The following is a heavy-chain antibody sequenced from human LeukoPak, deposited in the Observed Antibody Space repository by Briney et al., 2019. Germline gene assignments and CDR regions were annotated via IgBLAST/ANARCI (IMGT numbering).Heavy chain of an antibody. Sequence: GGSLRLSCAVSGFTFSSYWMSWVRQAPGKGLEWVANIKKDGSEKYYVDSVKGRFTIFRDNAKNSLSLQMNSLRAEDTAVYYCTREGVYSGSYNGAFDDWGQGTLVTVSS. CDR3: TREGVYSGSYNGAFDD. CDR1: GFTFSSYW. CDR2: IKKDGSEK. J-gene: IGHJ4*02. V-gene: IGHV3-7*03. D-gene: IGHD1-26*01.